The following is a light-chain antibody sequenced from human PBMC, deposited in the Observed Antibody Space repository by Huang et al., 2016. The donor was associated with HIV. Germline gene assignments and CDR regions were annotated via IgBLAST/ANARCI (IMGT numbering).Light chain of an antibody. CDR1: RSFGNN. J-gene: IGKJ2*01. Sequence: IVMTQSPATLSVSPGERVTPSCRASRSFGNNLAWYQQKVGQPPRLLIYGASTRATGIAARFSGSGSGTDFTLTISSLQSEDFAVYYCQQYNDWPPWYTFGQGTKLEIK. CDR2: GAS. V-gene: IGKV3-15*01. CDR3: QQYNDWPPWYT.